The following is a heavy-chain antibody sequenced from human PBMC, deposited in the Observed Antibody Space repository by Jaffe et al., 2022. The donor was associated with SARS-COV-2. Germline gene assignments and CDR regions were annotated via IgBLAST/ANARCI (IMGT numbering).Heavy chain of an antibody. CDR3: ARPKWVGATGPAFDV. D-gene: IGHD1-26*01. CDR2: IYYGGST. Sequence: QLQLQESGPGLVKPSETLSLTCTVSGGSISSDTYYWGWIRQPPGKGLEWIGSIYYGGSTYYNPSLNSRVIISVDTSKAQFSLKLRSVTAADTAVYYCARPKWVGATGPAFDVWGQGTMVTVSS. CDR1: GGSISSDTYY. V-gene: IGHV4-39*01. J-gene: IGHJ3*01.